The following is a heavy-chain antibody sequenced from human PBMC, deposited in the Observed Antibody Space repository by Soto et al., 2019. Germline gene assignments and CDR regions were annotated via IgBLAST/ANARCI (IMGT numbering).Heavy chain of an antibody. V-gene: IGHV1-18*01. CDR3: ARVMTTQNENWFDP. D-gene: IGHD4-4*01. CDR1: GYTFTSYG. CDR2: ISAYNGNT. Sequence: ASVKVSCKASGYTFTSYGISWVRQAPGQGLEWMGWISAYNGNTNYAQKLQGRVTMTTDTSTSTAYMELRSLRSDDTAVYYCARVMTTQNENWFDPWGQGTLVTVSS. J-gene: IGHJ5*02.